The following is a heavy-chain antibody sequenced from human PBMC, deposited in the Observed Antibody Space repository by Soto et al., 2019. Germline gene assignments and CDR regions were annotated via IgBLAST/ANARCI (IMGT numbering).Heavy chain of an antibody. V-gene: IGHV3-23*01. Sequence: GSLRLSCAASGFTISSNAMYWVRQAPGKGLEWVSGISDRGDTTHYADSVKGRFTISRDTSKNTLYLQLNTLRADDTAVYYCAKDKPGTTSFDYWGQGTLVTVSS. J-gene: IGHJ4*02. CDR1: GFTISSNA. CDR2: ISDRGDTT. D-gene: IGHD1-1*01. CDR3: AKDKPGTTSFDY.